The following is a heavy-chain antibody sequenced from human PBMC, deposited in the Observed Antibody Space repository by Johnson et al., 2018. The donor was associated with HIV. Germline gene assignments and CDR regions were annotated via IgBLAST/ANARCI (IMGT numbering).Heavy chain of an antibody. CDR3: VRRFYDSSAFDI. D-gene: IGHD3-22*01. CDR1: GFTFDDYG. V-gene: IGHV3-20*04. Sequence: VQLVESGGGVVRPGGSLRLSCAASGFTFDDYGMSWVRQAPGKGLEWVSGINWNGGSTGYADSVKGRFTISRDNSKNTLFLQMNSLRAEDTAVYYCVRRFYDSSAFDIWGQGTLVTVSS. J-gene: IGHJ3*02. CDR2: INWNGGST.